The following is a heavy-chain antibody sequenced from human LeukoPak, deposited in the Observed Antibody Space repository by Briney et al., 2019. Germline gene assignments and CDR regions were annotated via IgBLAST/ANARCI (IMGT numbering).Heavy chain of an antibody. J-gene: IGHJ4*02. Sequence: GGSLRLSCAASGFTFSSYAMHWVRQAPGKGLEWVAVISYDGSNKYYADSVKGRFTISRDNSKNTLYLQMNSLRAEDTAVYYCARDPLSCYPKYYFDYWGQGTLVTVSS. CDR2: ISYDGSNK. V-gene: IGHV3-30*04. D-gene: IGHD2-2*01. CDR3: ARDPLSCYPKYYFDY. CDR1: GFTFSSYA.